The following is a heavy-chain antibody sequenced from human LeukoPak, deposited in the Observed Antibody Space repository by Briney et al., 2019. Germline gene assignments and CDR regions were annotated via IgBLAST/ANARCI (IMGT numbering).Heavy chain of an antibody. D-gene: IGHD3-10*01. CDR1: GYTFTSYD. CDR3: ARVGREIWFGELGAFDY. CDR2: MNPNSGNT. J-gene: IGHJ4*02. V-gene: IGHV1-8*01. Sequence: ASVKVSCKASGYTFTSYDINWVRQATGQGLEWMGWMNPNSGNTGYAQKFQGRVTMTRNTSISTAYMEPSSLRSEDTAVYYCARVGREIWFGELGAFDYWGQGTLVTVSS.